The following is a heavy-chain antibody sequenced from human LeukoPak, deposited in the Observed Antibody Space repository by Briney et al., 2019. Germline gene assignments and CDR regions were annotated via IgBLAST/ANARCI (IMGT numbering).Heavy chain of an antibody. CDR1: GFTVSSNY. V-gene: IGHV3-53*01. J-gene: IGHJ4*02. CDR3: ASHGLGAVAGSFDY. CDR2: IYSGGST. D-gene: IGHD6-19*01. Sequence: GGSLRLSCAASGFTVSSNYMSWVRQAPGKGLEWVSVIYSGGSTYYADSVKGRFTIPRDNSKNTLYLQMNSLRAEDTAVYYCASHGLGAVAGSFDYWGQGTLVTVSS.